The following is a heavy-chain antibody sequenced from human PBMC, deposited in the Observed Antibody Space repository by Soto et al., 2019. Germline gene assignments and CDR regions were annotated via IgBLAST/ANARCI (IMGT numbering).Heavy chain of an antibody. CDR3: ARDMIHYDFWSGYPGYYYYYGIDV. CDR1: GYTFTSYY. CDR2: INPSGGST. J-gene: IGHJ6*02. Sequence: ASVKVSCKASGYTFTSYYMHWVRQAPGQGLEWMGIINPSGGSTSYAQKFQGRVTMTRDTSTSTVYMELSSLRSEDTAVYYCARDMIHYDFWSGYPGYYYYYGIDVWGQGTTVTVSS. V-gene: IGHV1-46*01. D-gene: IGHD3-3*01.